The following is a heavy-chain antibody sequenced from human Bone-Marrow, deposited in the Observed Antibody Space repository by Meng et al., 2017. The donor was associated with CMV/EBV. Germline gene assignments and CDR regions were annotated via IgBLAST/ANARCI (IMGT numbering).Heavy chain of an antibody. CDR1: GFTFSGYY. V-gene: IGHV4-34*01. J-gene: IGHJ4*02. CDR3: ARGSGLIAVAGRKPHFDY. CDR2: INHSGST. D-gene: IGHD6-19*01. Sequence: ESLKISCAASGFTFSGYYWSWIRQPPGKGLEWIGEINHSGSTNYNPSLKSRVTISVDTSKNQFSLKLSSVTAADTAVYYCARGSGLIAVAGRKPHFDYWGQGTLVTVSS.